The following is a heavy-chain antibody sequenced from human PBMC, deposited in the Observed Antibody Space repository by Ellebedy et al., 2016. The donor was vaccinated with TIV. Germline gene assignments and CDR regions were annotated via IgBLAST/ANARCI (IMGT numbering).Heavy chain of an antibody. J-gene: IGHJ4*02. V-gene: IGHV4-59*01. D-gene: IGHD6-19*01. CDR1: GGSISSYY. CDR3: ARYPGVAAHYFDY. Sequence: MPSETLSLTCTVSGGSISSYYWSWIRQPPGKGLEWIGYIYYSGSTNYNPSLKSRVIISVDTSKNQFSLKLSSVTAADTAVYYCARYPGVAAHYFDYWGQGTLVTVSS. CDR2: IYYSGST.